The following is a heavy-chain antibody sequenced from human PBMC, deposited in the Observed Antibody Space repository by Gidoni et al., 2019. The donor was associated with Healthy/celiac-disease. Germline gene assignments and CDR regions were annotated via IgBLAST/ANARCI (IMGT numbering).Heavy chain of an antibody. CDR1: GGSISSGGYY. Sequence: QVTLQELGPGLVKPSQTLSLTCTVSGGSISSGGYYWSWIRQHPGKGLEWIGYIYYSGSTYYNPSLKSRVTISVETSKNQFSLKLSSVTAADTAVYYCARFGWQLVGAFDIWGQGTMVTVSS. CDR2: IYYSGST. V-gene: IGHV4-31*03. J-gene: IGHJ3*02. CDR3: ARFGWQLVGAFDI. D-gene: IGHD6-6*01.